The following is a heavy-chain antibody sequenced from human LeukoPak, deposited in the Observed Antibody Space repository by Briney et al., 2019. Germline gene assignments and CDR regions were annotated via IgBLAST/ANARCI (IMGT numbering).Heavy chain of an antibody. V-gene: IGHV3-74*01. D-gene: IGHD6-13*01. CDR2: INDDGSFT. J-gene: IGHJ4*02. CDR3: TREILAAGKTLTY. Sequence: PGESLRLSCAASGFTFSNYWMRWVRQVPGKGLVWVSRINDDGSFTTYADSVKGRFTISRDNAKNTLYLQMNSLRAEDTAVYYCTREILAAGKTLTYWGQGSLITVSS. CDR1: GFTFSNYW.